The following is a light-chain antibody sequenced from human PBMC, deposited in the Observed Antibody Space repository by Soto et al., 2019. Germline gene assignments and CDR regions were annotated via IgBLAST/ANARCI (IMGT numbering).Light chain of an antibody. Sequence: EIVLTQSPGTLSLSPGERATLSCRASQSVSSGYLAWYQQKPGQAPRLLIYGASSRATGIPDRFSGSGSGTDFTLTISRLEPGDFAVYYCQQYGNSRTFGQGTKVDIK. V-gene: IGKV3-20*01. J-gene: IGKJ1*01. CDR3: QQYGNSRT. CDR1: QSVSSGY. CDR2: GAS.